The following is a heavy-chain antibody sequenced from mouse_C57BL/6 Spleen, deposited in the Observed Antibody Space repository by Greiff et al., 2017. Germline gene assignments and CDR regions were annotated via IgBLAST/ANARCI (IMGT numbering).Heavy chain of an antibody. D-gene: IGHD1-1*01. CDR2: INPNNGGT. J-gene: IGHJ3*01. CDR1: GYTFTDYY. V-gene: IGHV1-26*01. CDR3: ARIYYGSSFLFAY. Sequence: VQLQQSGPELVKPGASVKISCKASGYTFTDYYMNWVKQSHGKSLEWIGDINPNNGGTSYNQKFKGKATLTVDKSSSTAYMELRSLTSEDSAVYYCARIYYGSSFLFAYWGQGTLVTVSA.